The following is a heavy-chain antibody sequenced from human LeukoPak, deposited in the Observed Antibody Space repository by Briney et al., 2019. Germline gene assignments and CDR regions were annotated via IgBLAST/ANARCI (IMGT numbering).Heavy chain of an antibody. CDR1: GGSISSYY. V-gene: IGHV4-4*09. CDR2: IYTSGTT. Sequence: SETLSLTGTVSGGSISSYYWRWIRQPPGKEREWIGCIYTSGTTNYNPPLRSVATISVNTSKNQFTLQLSSVTAADTAVYYSARQGYSGYDACYYYMDVGGKGTTVTVSS. J-gene: IGHJ6*03. D-gene: IGHD5-12*01. CDR3: ARQGYSGYDACYYYMDV.